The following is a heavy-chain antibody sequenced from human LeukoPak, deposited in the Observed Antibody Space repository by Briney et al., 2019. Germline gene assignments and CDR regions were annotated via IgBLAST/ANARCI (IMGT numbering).Heavy chain of an antibody. Sequence: ASVKVSCKASGYTFTGYYMHWVRQAPGQGLEWMGRINPNSGGANYAQKFQGRVTMTRNTSISTAYMELSSLRSEDTAVYYCASEAAAGTVNYYYGMDVWGQGTTVTVSS. J-gene: IGHJ6*02. V-gene: IGHV1-2*06. D-gene: IGHD6-13*01. CDR2: INPNSGGA. CDR1: GYTFTGYY. CDR3: ASEAAAGTVNYYYGMDV.